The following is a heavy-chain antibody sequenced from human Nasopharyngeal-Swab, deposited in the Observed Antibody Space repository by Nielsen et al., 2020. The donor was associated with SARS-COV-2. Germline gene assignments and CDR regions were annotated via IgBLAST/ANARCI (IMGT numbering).Heavy chain of an antibody. CDR1: GFTFSSYS. CDR2: ISSSSSYI. V-gene: IGHV3-21*01. D-gene: IGHD3-10*01. J-gene: IGHJ4*02. CDR3: ARDPGRWVRGVYY. Sequence: LKISCAASGFTFSSYSMNWVRQAPGKGLEWVSSISSSSSYIYYADSVKGRFTISRDNAKNSLYLQMNSLRAEDTAVYYCARDPGRWVRGVYYWGQGTLVTVSS.